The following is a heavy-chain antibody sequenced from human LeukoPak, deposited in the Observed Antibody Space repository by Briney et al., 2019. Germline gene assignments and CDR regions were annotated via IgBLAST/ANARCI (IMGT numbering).Heavy chain of an antibody. Sequence: GGSLRLSREVSGFSFSRYAMGWVRQAPGKGLEWVSGISPSGDGTYFADSVKGRFSIFRDNSKNNVYLQMNNVRAEDTAVYYCAKSKDIFAIYFFDLWGQGSLVTVSS. V-gene: IGHV3-23*01. J-gene: IGHJ4*02. CDR3: AKSKDIFAIYFFDL. CDR2: ISPSGDGT. D-gene: IGHD3-3*02. CDR1: GFSFSRYA.